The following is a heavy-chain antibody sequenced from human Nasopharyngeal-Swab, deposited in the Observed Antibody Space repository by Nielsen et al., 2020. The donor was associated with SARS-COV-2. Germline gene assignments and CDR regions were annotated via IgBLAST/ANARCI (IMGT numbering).Heavy chain of an antibody. V-gene: IGHV3-66*01. J-gene: IGHJ4*02. Sequence: GESLKISCAASGFTVSSNYMSWVRQAPGKGLEWVSVIYSGGSTYYADSVKGRFTISRDNSKNTLYLQMNSLRAEDTAVYYCARVIPTTTVATYWGQGTLVTVSS. CDR3: ARVIPTTTVATY. CDR2: IYSGGST. CDR1: GFTVSSNY. D-gene: IGHD4-17*01.